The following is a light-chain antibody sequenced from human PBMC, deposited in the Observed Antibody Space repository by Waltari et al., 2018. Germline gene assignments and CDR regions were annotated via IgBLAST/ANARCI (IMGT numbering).Light chain of an antibody. V-gene: IGLV1-44*01. CDR1: HSNIGSNT. J-gene: IGLJ3*02. CDR2: SNY. CDR3: VTWDDSLNGWV. Sequence: QSVVTQSPSASGAPGQRVTISCSGTHSNIGSNTVDWSQQLPGTAPKLLIFSNYQRPSGVPDRFSASKSGTSASLAISGLQSEDEAEYYCVTWDDSLNGWVFGGGTKLAVV.